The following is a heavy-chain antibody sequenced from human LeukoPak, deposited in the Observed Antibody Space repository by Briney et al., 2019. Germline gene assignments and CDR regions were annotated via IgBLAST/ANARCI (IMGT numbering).Heavy chain of an antibody. D-gene: IGHD2-2*01. J-gene: IGHJ6*02. CDR3: ARDRRIGYCSSTSCLSEDAGANYYGMDV. CDR2: ISAYNGNT. CDR1: GGTFSSYA. Sequence: ASVKVSCKASGGTFSSYAISWVRQAPGQGLEWMGWISAYNGNTNYAQKLQGRVTMTTDTSTSTAYMELRSPRSDDTAVYYCARDRRIGYCSSTSCLSEDAGANYYGMDVWGQGTTVTVSS. V-gene: IGHV1-18*01.